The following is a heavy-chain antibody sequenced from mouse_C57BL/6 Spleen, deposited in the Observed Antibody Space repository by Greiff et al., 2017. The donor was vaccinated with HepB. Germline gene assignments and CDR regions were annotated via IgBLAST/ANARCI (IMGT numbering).Heavy chain of an antibody. Sequence: VNVVESGPGLVAPSQSLSITCTVSGFSLTSYAISWVRQPPGKGLEWLGVIWTGGGTNYNSALKSRLSISKDNSKSQVFLKMNSLQTDDTARYYCASNSEYSNSLWAYWGQGTLVTVSA. J-gene: IGHJ3*01. CDR3: ASNSEYSNSLWAY. D-gene: IGHD2-5*01. CDR2: IWTGGGT. V-gene: IGHV2-9-1*01. CDR1: GFSLTSYA.